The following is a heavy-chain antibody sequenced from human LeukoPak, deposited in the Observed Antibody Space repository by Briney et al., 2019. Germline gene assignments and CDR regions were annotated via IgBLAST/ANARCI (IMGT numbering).Heavy chain of an antibody. V-gene: IGHV3-43*02. CDR1: GFTFDDHA. Sequence: PGGSLRLSCAASGFTFDDHAMHWVRQAPGKGLEWVSLISGDDGRTYYADSVKGRFTISRDNSKNSLYLQMNSLRIEDTALYYCAKEFGDSYGYPTPFDYWGQGTLVTVSS. J-gene: IGHJ4*02. CDR3: AKEFGDSYGYPTPFDY. CDR2: ISGDDGRT. D-gene: IGHD5-18*01.